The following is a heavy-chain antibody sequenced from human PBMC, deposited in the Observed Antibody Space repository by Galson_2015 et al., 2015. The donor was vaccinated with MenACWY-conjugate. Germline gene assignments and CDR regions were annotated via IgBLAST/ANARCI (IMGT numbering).Heavy chain of an antibody. J-gene: IGHJ4*02. CDR1: GFKFNTYG. Sequence: LRLSCAASGFKFNTYGMHWVRQAPGKGLEWMAVIWYDGSEKYYADSVKGRFIISRDNSKNTVYLQMNSLRAGDTALYSCFALNSGLHYWGRGTLVTVSS. CDR2: IWYDGSEK. CDR3: FALNSGLHY. V-gene: IGHV3-33*03. D-gene: IGHD1-26*01.